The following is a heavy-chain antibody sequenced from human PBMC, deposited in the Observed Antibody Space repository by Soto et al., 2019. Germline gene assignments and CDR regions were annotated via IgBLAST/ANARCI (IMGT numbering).Heavy chain of an antibody. CDR2: ISGSGGST. Sequence: PGGSLRLSCAASGFTFSSYAMSWVRQAPGKWLEWVSAISGSGGSTYYADSVKGRFTISRDNSKNTLYLQMNSLRAEDTAVYYCAKVMGNRGRMDAFDIWGQGTMVTVSS. CDR1: GFTFSSYA. D-gene: IGHD2-15*01. CDR3: AKVMGNRGRMDAFDI. V-gene: IGHV3-23*01. J-gene: IGHJ3*02.